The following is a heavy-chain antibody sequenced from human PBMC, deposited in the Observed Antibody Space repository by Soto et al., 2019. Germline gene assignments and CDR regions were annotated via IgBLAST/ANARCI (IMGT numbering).Heavy chain of an antibody. CDR1: GYTFSNYG. J-gene: IGHJ5*02. V-gene: IGHV1-18*01. Sequence: QVQLVQSGGEVKRPGASVTVSCKTSGYTFSNYGITWVRQAPGQPLEWLGWISLYSDGTNYAQKVQGRVSMTTDTSTTTAYMELRSLRSDDTAVYYCARVVPGAEAWFGPWGQGTLVTVSS. CDR3: ARVVPGAEAWFGP. CDR2: ISLYSDGT. D-gene: IGHD2-2*01.